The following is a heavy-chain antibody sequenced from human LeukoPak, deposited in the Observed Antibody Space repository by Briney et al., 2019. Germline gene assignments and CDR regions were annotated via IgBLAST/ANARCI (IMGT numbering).Heavy chain of an antibody. D-gene: IGHD1-26*01. J-gene: IGHJ4*02. CDR3: ARAPVVSYGLYYFDY. CDR2: IIPIFGTA. V-gene: IGHV1-69*05. Sequence: ASVKVSCKASGGTFSSYAISWVRQAPGQGLEWMGRIIPIFGTANYAQKFQGRVTITTNESTSTAYMELSSLRSEDTAVYYCARAPVVSYGLYYFDYWGQGTLVTVSS. CDR1: GGTFSSYA.